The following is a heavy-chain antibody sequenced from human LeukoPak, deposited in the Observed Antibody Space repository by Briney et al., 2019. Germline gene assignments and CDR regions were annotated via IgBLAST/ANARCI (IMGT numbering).Heavy chain of an antibody. D-gene: IGHD3-10*01. CDR1: GFTFSGSA. Sequence: GGSLRLSCAASGFTFSGSAMHWVRQASGKGLEWIGRIRSKANSYATAYAASVKGRFTISRDDSKNTAYLQMNSLNTEDTAVYYCTTYGSGRKFDYWGQGILVTVSS. J-gene: IGHJ4*02. CDR3: TTYGSGRKFDY. V-gene: IGHV3-73*01. CDR2: IRSKANSYAT.